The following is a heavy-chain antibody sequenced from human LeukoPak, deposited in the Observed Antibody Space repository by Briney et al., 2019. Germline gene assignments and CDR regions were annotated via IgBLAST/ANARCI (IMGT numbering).Heavy chain of an antibody. J-gene: IGHJ6*03. CDR3: ASDSGWSSNSWPQYYYYYYYMDV. D-gene: IGHD2-2*01. Sequence: ASVKVSCKASGYTFTSYGISWVRQAPGQGLEWMGWISAYNGNTNYAQKLQGRVTMTTDTSTSTAYMELRSLRSDDTAVYYCASDSGWSSNSWPQYYYYYYYMDVRGKGTTVTVFS. CDR1: GYTFTSYG. V-gene: IGHV1-18*01. CDR2: ISAYNGNT.